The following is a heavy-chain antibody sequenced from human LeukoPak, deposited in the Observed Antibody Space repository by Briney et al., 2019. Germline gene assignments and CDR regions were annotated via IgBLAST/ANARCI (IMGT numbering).Heavy chain of an antibody. Sequence: GGSLRLSCAASGFTFSSYWMHWVRQAPGKGLVWVSRINSDGSSTSYADSVKGRFTISRDNAKNTLYLQMNSLRAEDTAVYYCARGADSSGYRKSVFDYWGQGTLVTVSS. V-gene: IGHV3-74*01. CDR2: INSDGSST. J-gene: IGHJ4*02. D-gene: IGHD3-22*01. CDR1: GFTFSSYW. CDR3: ARGADSSGYRKSVFDY.